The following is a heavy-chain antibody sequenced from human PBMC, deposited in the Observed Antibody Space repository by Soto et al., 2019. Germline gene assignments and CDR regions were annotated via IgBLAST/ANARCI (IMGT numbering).Heavy chain of an antibody. Sequence: GGSLRLSCFASGFTFSSYAVAWIRQAPGKGLEWVSVIGADGNDKEYADPVEGRFTISRDNSKSSLYLQMNSLRAEDTAVYYCAKYSTRDASRYFDLWGQGTLVTVSS. J-gene: IGHJ4*02. CDR2: IGADGNDK. CDR1: GFTFSSYA. D-gene: IGHD2-15*01. CDR3: AKYSTRDASRYFDL. V-gene: IGHV3-23*01.